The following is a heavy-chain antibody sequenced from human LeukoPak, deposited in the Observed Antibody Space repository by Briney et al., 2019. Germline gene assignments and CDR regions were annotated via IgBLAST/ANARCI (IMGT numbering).Heavy chain of an antibody. CDR2: IYPDNSDT. J-gene: IGHJ6*03. CDR3: ARHGGGGGYCSSTSCYGGHLYMDV. CDR1: GYSSTSYW. D-gene: IGHD2-2*01. V-gene: IGHV5-51*01. Sequence: AESPKIFCKGSGYSSTSYWLCWLLQMPGKDRQWLMVIYPDNSDTRYSPSFQGQVTISADKSISTAYLQWSSLKASDTAMYYCARHGGGGGYCSSTSCYGGHLYMDVWGKGTTVTVSS.